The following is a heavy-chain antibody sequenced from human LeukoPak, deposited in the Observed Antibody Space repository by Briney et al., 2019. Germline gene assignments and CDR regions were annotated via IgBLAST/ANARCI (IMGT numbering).Heavy chain of an antibody. CDR3: ARGRGWTNAFDI. V-gene: IGHV4-59*12. CDR2: IYYSGST. CDR1: GGSISSYY. Sequence: PSETLSLTCTVSGGSISSYYWSWIRQPPGKGLEWIGFIYYSGSTHYNPSLKSRVTISVDTSKNQFSLKLSSVTAADTAVYYCARGRGWTNAFDIWGQGTMVTVSS. J-gene: IGHJ3*02. D-gene: IGHD6-19*01.